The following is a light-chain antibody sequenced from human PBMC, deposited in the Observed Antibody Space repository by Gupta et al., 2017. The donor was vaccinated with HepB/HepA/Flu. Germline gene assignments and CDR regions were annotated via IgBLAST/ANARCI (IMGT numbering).Light chain of an antibody. CDR2: SNI. Sequence: QSVLTQPPSASGTPGQRVTISCSGSSSNIGSNTVIWYQQLPGTAPKLLMYSNIQRPSGVPVRFSGSKSGTSASLAISGLQSEDEADYHCAAWDGSLNGWVFGGGTKLTVL. CDR1: SSNIGSNT. CDR3: AAWDGSLNGWV. V-gene: IGLV1-44*01. J-gene: IGLJ3*02.